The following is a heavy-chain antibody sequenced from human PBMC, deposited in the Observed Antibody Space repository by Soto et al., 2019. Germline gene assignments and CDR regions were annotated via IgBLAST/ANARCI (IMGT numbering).Heavy chain of an antibody. CDR3: ARDGSGFHWYFDV. CDR1: GDRVSSGSAT. J-gene: IGHJ2*01. CDR2: TYYRSKCYN. Sequence: QVELQQSGPGLVKPSQTLSLICAISGDRVSSGSATWSWIRQSPSRGLEWLRRTYYRSKCYNDYAISVKSQIAINSDTSKTQLSLQLDSVTPDDTAVYFCARDGSGFHWYFDVWGRGLLVTVSS. V-gene: IGHV6-1*01. D-gene: IGHD6-19*01.